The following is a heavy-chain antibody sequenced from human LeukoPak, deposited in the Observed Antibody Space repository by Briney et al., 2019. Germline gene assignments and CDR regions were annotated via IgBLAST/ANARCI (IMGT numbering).Heavy chain of an antibody. Sequence: GGSLRLSCAASGFTFTNYPITWVRQAPGKGLEWVATISLGGDRTYYADSVKGRFTMSRDNSKNTLYLQMNSLRAEDTAVYYCAIDQGPLRFDPWGQGTLVTVSS. CDR3: AIDQGPLRFDP. J-gene: IGHJ5*02. CDR2: ISLGGDRT. CDR1: GFTFTNYP. V-gene: IGHV3-23*01. D-gene: IGHD2-15*01.